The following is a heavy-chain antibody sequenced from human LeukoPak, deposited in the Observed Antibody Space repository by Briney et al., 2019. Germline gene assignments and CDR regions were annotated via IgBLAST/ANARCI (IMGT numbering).Heavy chain of an antibody. V-gene: IGHV3-30*18. CDR1: KFTFSTYD. CDR3: AKVPDSSGYYSLDC. Sequence: GRSLRLSCAASKFTFSTYDMHWVRQAPGKGLERVAVISYDGSSKYYADSVKGRFTISRDNSKNTLYVQMNSLRTEDTAIYYCAKVPDSSGYYSLDCWGQGTLVTVSS. D-gene: IGHD3-22*01. CDR2: ISYDGSSK. J-gene: IGHJ4*02.